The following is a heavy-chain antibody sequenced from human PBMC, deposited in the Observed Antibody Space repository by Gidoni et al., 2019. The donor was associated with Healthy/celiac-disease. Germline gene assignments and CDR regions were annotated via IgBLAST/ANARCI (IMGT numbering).Heavy chain of an antibody. CDR3: ARDRGGSYLRHAFDI. J-gene: IGHJ3*02. CDR1: GGSISSGGYY. D-gene: IGHD1-26*01. CDR2: IYYSGST. V-gene: IGHV4-31*03. Sequence: QVQLQESGPGLVKPSQTLSLTCTVSGGSISSGGYYWSWIRQHQGKGLEWIGYIYYSGSTYYNPSLKSRVTISVDTSKNQFSLKLSSVTAADTAVYYCARDRGGSYLRHAFDIWGQGTMVTVSS.